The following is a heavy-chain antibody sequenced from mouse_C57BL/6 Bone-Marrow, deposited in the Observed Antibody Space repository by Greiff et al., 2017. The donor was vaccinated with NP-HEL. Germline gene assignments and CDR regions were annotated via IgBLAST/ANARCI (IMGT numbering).Heavy chain of an antibody. V-gene: IGHV1-76*01. CDR1: GYTFTDYY. J-gene: IGHJ2*01. CDR3: ARDYYGSSWDFDY. D-gene: IGHD1-1*01. CDR2: IYPGSGNT. Sequence: LQQSGAELVRPGASVKLSCKASGYTFTDYYINWVKQRPGQGLEWIARIYPGSGNTYYNEKFKGKATLTAEKSSSTAYMQLSSLTSEDSAVYFCARDYYGSSWDFDYWGQGTTLTVSS.